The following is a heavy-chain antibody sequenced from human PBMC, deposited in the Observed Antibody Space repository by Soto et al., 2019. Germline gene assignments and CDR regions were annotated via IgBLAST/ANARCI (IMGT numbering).Heavy chain of an antibody. J-gene: IGHJ5*02. CDR1: GFAFSTYS. CDR3: ARDNGMAGSFDP. D-gene: IGHD2-8*01. CDR2: ISFSSTTI. V-gene: IGHV3-48*02. Sequence: EVQLLESGGGLVQPGGSLRLSCAASGFAFSTYSMNWVRQAPGKGLEWGSYISFSSTTIFYADSVRGRFTISRDNAKNSLYLQMNTLRDEDTAVYYCARDNGMAGSFDPWGQGTLVTVSS.